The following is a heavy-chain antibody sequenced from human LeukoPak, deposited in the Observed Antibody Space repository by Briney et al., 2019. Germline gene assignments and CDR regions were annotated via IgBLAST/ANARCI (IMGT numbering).Heavy chain of an antibody. J-gene: IGHJ4*02. CDR2: ISSSSSTI. V-gene: IGHV3-48*01. CDR1: GFTFSSYS. Sequence: GGSLRLSCTASGFTFSSYSMNWLRQAPGKGLEWVSYISSSSSTIYYADSVKGRFTISRDNAKTSLYLQMNSLRAEDTAVYYCARGSGYKYDFTGGERTKSRLDYWGQGTLVTVSS. CDR3: ARGSGYKYDFTGGERTKSRLDY. D-gene: IGHD3/OR15-3a*01.